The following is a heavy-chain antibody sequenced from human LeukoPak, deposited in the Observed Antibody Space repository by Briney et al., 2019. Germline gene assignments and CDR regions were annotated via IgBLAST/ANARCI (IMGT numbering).Heavy chain of an antibody. CDR2: ISGTSTHI. J-gene: IGHJ4*02. D-gene: IGHD3-22*01. CDR3: ARNRYSDSSRYLNY. CDR1: GFIFSRCG. V-gene: IGHV3-21*04. Sequence: PGGSLRLSCAASGFIFSRCGMNWVRQAPGKGLEWVSSISGTSTHIYYADSVKGRFTISRGNAQNSLYLQMNSLRAEDTAVYYCARNRYSDSSRYLNYWGQGTLVTVSS.